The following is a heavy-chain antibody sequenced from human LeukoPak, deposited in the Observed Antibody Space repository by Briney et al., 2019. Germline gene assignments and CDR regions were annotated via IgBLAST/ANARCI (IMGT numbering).Heavy chain of an antibody. Sequence: SETLSLTCTVSGGSISSYYWSWIGQPAGKGLEWIGRIYTSGSTNYNPSLKSRVTISVDTSKNPFSLKLSSVTAADTAVYYCARGSHYGSGNTPLEYWGQGTLVTVSS. V-gene: IGHV4-4*07. D-gene: IGHD3-10*01. CDR3: ARGSHYGSGNTPLEY. CDR2: IYTSGST. CDR1: GGSISSYY. J-gene: IGHJ4*02.